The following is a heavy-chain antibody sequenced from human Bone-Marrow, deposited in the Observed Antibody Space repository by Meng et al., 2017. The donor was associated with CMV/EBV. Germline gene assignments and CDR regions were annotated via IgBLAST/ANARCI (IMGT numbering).Heavy chain of an antibody. CDR1: GFTFSTYG. Sequence: SGFTFSTYGMHWVRQAPGKGLEWVAVISYDGSNKYYADSVKGRFTISRDNSKNTLYLQMNSLRAEDTAVFYCAKDANGTYYGRYFDSWGQGALVTVSS. CDR3: AKDANGTYYGRYFDS. D-gene: IGHD1-26*01. V-gene: IGHV3-30*18. J-gene: IGHJ4*02. CDR2: ISYDGSNK.